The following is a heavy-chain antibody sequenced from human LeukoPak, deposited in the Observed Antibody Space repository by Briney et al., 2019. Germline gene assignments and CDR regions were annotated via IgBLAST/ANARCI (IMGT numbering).Heavy chain of an antibody. V-gene: IGHV3-11*04. CDR2: ISSGGTIT. Sequence: PGGSLRLSCAASEFTFSDYYMSWIRQAPGKGLEWVSYISSGGTITHYADSVKGRFTISRDNAKNLLYLQMNSLRAEDTAVYFCAREGALTVTKDAFDIWGQGTMVTVSS. CDR1: EFTFSDYY. CDR3: AREGALTVTKDAFDI. D-gene: IGHD4-17*01. J-gene: IGHJ3*02.